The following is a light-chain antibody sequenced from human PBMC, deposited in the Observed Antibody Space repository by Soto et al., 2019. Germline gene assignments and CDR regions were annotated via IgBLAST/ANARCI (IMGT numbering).Light chain of an antibody. V-gene: IGLV4-69*01. CDR2: LKSDGSH. CDR3: QTWGTGIVV. CDR1: SGHSNYA. Sequence: QLVLTQSPSASASLGASVKLTCTLSSGHSNYAIAWHQQQPEKGPRYLMNLKSDGSHSKGDGIPDRFSGSSSGAERYLTISSLQSEDEADYYCQTWGTGIVVFGGGTKLTVL. J-gene: IGLJ2*01.